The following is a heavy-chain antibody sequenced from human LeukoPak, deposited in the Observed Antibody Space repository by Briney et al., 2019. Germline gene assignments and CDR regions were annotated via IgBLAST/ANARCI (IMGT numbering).Heavy chain of an antibody. V-gene: IGHV3-23*01. D-gene: IGHD3-10*01. J-gene: IGHJ4*02. CDR1: GSTFSSYA. CDR3: AKDSSPIYALWFGESYYFDY. Sequence: GGSLRLSCAASGSTFSSYAMSWVRQAPGKGLEWVSAISGSGGSTYYADSVKGRFTISRDNSKDTLYLQMNSLRAEDTAVYYCAKDSSPIYALWFGESYYFDYWGQGTLVTVSS. CDR2: ISGSGGST.